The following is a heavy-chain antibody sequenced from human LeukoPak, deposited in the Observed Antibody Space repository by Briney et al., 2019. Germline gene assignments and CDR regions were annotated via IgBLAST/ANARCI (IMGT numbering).Heavy chain of an antibody. D-gene: IGHD3-16*02. Sequence: GGSLRLSCAASGFTVSRNYMTWVRQAPGKGLKWVSVIYSGGSTSYADSVKGRFTISRDNSKNTLYLQMNSLRAEDTAVYYCARGAGEVNVWGSFRLGGFDYWGQGTLVTVSS. J-gene: IGHJ4*02. V-gene: IGHV3-53*01. CDR2: IYSGGST. CDR3: ARGAGEVNVWGSFRLGGFDY. CDR1: GFTVSRNY.